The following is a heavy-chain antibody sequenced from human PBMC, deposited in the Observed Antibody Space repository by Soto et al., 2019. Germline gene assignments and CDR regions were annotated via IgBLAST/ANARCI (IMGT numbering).Heavy chain of an antibody. V-gene: IGHV4-34*01. CDR3: ARYVRITMVRGVPSWFDP. CDR2: INHSGST. CDR1: GGSFSGYY. Sequence: SETLSLTCAVYGGSFSGYYWSWIRQPPGKGLEWIGEINHSGSTNYNPSLKSRVTISVDTSKNQFSLKLSSVTAADTAVYYCARYVRITMVRGVPSWFDPWGQGTLVTVSS. D-gene: IGHD3-10*01. J-gene: IGHJ5*02.